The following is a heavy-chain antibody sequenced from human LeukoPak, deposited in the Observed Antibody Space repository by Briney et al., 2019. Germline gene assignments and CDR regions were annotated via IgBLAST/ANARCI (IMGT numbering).Heavy chain of an antibody. Sequence: SETLSLTCAVYGGSFSGYYWSWIRQPPGKGLEWIGEINHSGSTNYNPSLKSRVTISVDTSKNQFSLKLSSVTAADTAVYYCARGRGYCSSTSCPGSFDYWGQGTLVTVSS. CDR2: INHSGST. CDR1: GGSFSGYY. J-gene: IGHJ4*02. D-gene: IGHD2-2*01. V-gene: IGHV4-34*01. CDR3: ARGRGYCSSTSCPGSFDY.